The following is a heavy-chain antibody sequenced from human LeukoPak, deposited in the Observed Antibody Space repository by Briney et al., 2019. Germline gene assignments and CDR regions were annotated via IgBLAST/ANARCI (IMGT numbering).Heavy chain of an antibody. J-gene: IGHJ4*02. V-gene: IGHV4-31*03. CDR1: GGSISGGGYY. CDR2: IYYSGST. Sequence: SETLSLTCTVSGGSISGGGYYWSWIRQHPGKGLEWIGYIYYSGSTYYNPSLKSRVTISVDTSKNQFSLKLSSVTAADTAVYYCATFPSIGPVAKFVYWGQGTLVTVSS. CDR3: ATFPSIGPVAKFVY. D-gene: IGHD2-15*01.